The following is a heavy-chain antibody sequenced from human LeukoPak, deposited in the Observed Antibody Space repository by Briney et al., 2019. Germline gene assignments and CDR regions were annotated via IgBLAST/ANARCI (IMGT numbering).Heavy chain of an antibody. V-gene: IGHV4-59*01. CDR1: DDSITMYY. Sequence: SETLSLTCSVSDDSITMYYWTWIRQPPGKGLEWIGYVDHTGSTNFNPSLNGRVSISRDTTKNLFSLRLRSVTAADTAVYYCAREHYDYAWGSFLGYWGQGTLVTVSS. CDR3: AREHYDYAWGSFLGY. D-gene: IGHD3-16*01. J-gene: IGHJ4*02. CDR2: VDHTGST.